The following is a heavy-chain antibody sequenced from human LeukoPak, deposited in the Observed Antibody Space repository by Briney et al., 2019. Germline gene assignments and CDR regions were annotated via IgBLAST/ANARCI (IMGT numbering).Heavy chain of an antibody. D-gene: IGHD3-10*01. Sequence: SETLSLTCTVSGGSISSGSYYWSWIRQPAGKGLEWIGRIYTSGSTNHNPSLKSRVTISVDTSKHQFSLKLSSVTAADTAVYYCARDYFVRSLYYYYYMDVWGKGTTVTVSS. V-gene: IGHV4-61*02. CDR3: ARDYFVRSLYYYYYMDV. CDR1: GGSISSGSYY. J-gene: IGHJ6*03. CDR2: IYTSGST.